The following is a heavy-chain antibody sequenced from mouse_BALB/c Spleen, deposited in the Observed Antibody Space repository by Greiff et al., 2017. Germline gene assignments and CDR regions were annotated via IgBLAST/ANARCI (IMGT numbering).Heavy chain of an antibody. D-gene: IGHD2-14*01. CDR2: ISSGSSTI. Sequence: DVHLVESGGGLVQPGGSLKLSCAASGFTFSSFGMHWVRQAPEKGLEWVAYISSGSSTIYYADTVKGRFTISRDNPKNTLFLQMTSLRSEDTAMYYCARSGGYEAYFDVWGAGTTVTVSS. V-gene: IGHV5-17*02. CDR1: GFTFSSFG. CDR3: ARSGGYEAYFDV. J-gene: IGHJ1*01.